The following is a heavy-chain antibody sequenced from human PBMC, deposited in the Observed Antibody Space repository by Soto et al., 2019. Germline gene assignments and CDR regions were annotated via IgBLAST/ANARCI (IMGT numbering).Heavy chain of an antibody. J-gene: IGHJ4*02. Sequence: ASVKVSCKASGYTFTSYGISWVRQTPGQGLEWMGWISAYNGNTNYAQKLQGRVTMTTDTSTSTAYMELRSLRSDDTAVYYCARDVTYYDFWSGYSFDYWGQGTLVTVSS. V-gene: IGHV1-18*01. CDR3: ARDVTYYDFWSGYSFDY. D-gene: IGHD3-3*01. CDR1: GYTFTSYG. CDR2: ISAYNGNT.